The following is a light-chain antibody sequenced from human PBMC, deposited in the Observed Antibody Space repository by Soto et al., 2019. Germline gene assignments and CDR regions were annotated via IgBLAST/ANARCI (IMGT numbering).Light chain of an antibody. Sequence: EIAMTQSPATLSVSPGERATLSCRASQSVTNNVAWFQQQPGQAPRLLIYGASTRVTGIPARFSGSGSGTEFTLTISSLQSEDFAVYYCQQYNNWPKTSGQGTRAEIK. CDR2: GAS. CDR3: QQYNNWPKT. V-gene: IGKV3-15*01. J-gene: IGKJ1*01. CDR1: QSVTNN.